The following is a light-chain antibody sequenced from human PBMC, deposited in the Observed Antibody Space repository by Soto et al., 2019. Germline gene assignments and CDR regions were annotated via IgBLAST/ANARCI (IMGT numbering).Light chain of an antibody. CDR3: AAWDDSLSGLYV. Sequence: QSVLTQPPSASGTPAQRVTISCSGSSSNRGSNYVYWYQQLPGTAPKLLIYRNNQRPSGVPDRFSGSKSGTSASLAISGLRSEDEAAYYCAAWDDSLSGLYVFGTGTKVTVL. J-gene: IGLJ1*01. V-gene: IGLV1-47*01. CDR1: SSNRGSNY. CDR2: RNN.